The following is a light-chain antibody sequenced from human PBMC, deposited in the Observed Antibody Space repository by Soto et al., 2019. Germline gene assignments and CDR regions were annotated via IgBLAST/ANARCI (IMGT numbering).Light chain of an antibody. Sequence: DIVMTQSPDSLAVSLGERATINCKSSQSVLYSSNNKNYLAWYQQKPVQPPKLLIYWASTREPGVPDRFSGSGSGTDFTLTISNLQDEDVEVYYCQQYYSTPLTFGPGTKVDIK. CDR3: QQYYSTPLT. V-gene: IGKV4-1*01. J-gene: IGKJ3*01. CDR2: WAS. CDR1: QSVLYSSNNKNY.